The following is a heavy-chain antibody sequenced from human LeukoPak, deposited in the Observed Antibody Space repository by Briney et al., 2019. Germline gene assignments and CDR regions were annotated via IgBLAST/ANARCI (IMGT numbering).Heavy chain of an antibody. Sequence: GGSLRLSCAASGYTFSSYWMHWVRQAPGKGLFWVSRIISDASSTLYADSVKGRFTISRDNSKNSLYLQMNSLRAEDTTIYYCARANAAAASAFDYWGQGTLVTVSS. J-gene: IGHJ4*02. CDR1: GYTFSSYW. V-gene: IGHV3-74*01. CDR3: ARANAAAASAFDY. CDR2: IISDASST. D-gene: IGHD6-13*01.